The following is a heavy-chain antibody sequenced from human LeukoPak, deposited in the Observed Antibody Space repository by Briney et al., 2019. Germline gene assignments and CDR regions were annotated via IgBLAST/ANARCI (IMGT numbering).Heavy chain of an antibody. CDR1: GGTFSSYA. D-gene: IGHD5-12*01. CDR2: INPNSGGT. V-gene: IGHV1-2*02. J-gene: IGHJ5*02. Sequence: GSSVKVSCKASGGTFSSYAISWVRQAPGQGLEWMGWINPNSGGTNYAQKFQGRVTMTRDTSISTAYMELSRLRSDDTAVYYCATLGYSGYDFIGSWGQGTLVTVSS. CDR3: ATLGYSGYDFIGS.